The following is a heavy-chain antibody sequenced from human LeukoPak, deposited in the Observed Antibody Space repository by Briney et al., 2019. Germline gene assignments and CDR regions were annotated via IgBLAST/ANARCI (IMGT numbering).Heavy chain of an antibody. CDR3: TRVWGCSSTSCYVQDFDY. D-gene: IGHD2-2*01. Sequence: ASVKVSCKASGYTFTNYGINWLRQAPGQGLEWMGWISAYNGNTNYAQRLQGRVTMTTDTSTSTAYMELRSLRSDDTAVYYCTRVWGCSSTSCYVQDFDYWGQGTLVTVSS. CDR1: GYTFTNYG. CDR2: ISAYNGNT. V-gene: IGHV1-18*01. J-gene: IGHJ4*02.